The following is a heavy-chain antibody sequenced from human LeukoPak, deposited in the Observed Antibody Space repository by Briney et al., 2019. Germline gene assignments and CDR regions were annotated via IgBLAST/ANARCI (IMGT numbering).Heavy chain of an antibody. CDR2: ISAYNGNT. CDR3: ARGDYGSGSYRYFDY. CDR1: GYTFTSYG. D-gene: IGHD3-10*01. Sequence: ASVKVSCKASGYTFTSYGVSWVRQAPGQGLKWMGWISAYNGNTNYAQKLRGRVTMTTDTSTSTAYMELRSLRSDDTAVYYCARGDYGSGSYRYFDYWGQGTLVTVSS. J-gene: IGHJ4*02. V-gene: IGHV1-18*01.